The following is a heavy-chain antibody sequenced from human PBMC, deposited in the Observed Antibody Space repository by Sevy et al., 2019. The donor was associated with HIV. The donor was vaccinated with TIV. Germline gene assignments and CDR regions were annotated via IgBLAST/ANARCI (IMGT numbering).Heavy chain of an antibody. CDR2: INQDGSTK. Sequence: GGSLRLSCAASGFTISSYWMLWVRQAPGKGLEWVANINQDGSTKYYLDSVKGRITISKDNAKNSVVLQMNSLTAEDTSVYFCVRTMASADSFWGQGTLVTVSS. CDR1: GFTISSYW. J-gene: IGHJ4*02. CDR3: VRTMASADSF. D-gene: IGHD3-10*01. V-gene: IGHV3-7*01.